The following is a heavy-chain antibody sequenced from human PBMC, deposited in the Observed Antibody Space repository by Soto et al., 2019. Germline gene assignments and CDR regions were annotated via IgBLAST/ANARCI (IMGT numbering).Heavy chain of an antibody. CDR1: GGSISSSSYY. CDR3: ARQTEYSSSWCYFDY. CDR2: IYYSGST. J-gene: IGHJ4*02. V-gene: IGHV4-39*01. D-gene: IGHD6-13*01. Sequence: SETLSLTCTVSGGSISSSSYYWGWIRQPPGKGLEWIGSIYYSGSTYYNPSLKSRVTISVDTSKNQFSLKLSSVTAADTAVYYCARQTEYSSSWCYFDYWGQGTLVTVSS.